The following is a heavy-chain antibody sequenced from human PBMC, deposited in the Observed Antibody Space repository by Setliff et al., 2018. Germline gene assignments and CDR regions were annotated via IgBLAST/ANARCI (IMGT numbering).Heavy chain of an antibody. CDR2: IYQSGTT. V-gene: IGHV4-4*02. D-gene: IGHD3-3*01. J-gene: IGHJ6*03. CDR3: ARMSGFQYMDV. Sequence: ASETLSLTCAVSGGSISSPNWWNWVRQPPGKGLEWIGDIYQSGTTNYNPSLKSRVTISLDTSNNQFSLSLSSVTAADTAVYYCARMSGFQYMDVWGKGTTVTVSS. CDR1: GGSISSPNW.